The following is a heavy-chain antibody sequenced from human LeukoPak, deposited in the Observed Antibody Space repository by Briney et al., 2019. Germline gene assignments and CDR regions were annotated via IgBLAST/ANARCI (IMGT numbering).Heavy chain of an antibody. J-gene: IGHJ4*02. CDR1: GGSISSSSYY. D-gene: IGHD2-15*01. CDR3: ARQDVVVVAATPDVSDY. V-gene: IGHV4-39*01. CDR2: IYYSGST. Sequence: PSETLSLTCTASGGSISSSSYYWGWIRQPPGKGLEWIGSIYYSGSTYYNPSLKSRVTISVDTSKNQFSLKLSSVTAADTAVYYCARQDVVVVAATPDVSDYWGQGTLVTVSS.